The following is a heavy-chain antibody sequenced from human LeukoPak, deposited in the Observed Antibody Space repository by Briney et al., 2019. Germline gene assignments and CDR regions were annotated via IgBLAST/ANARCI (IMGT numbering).Heavy chain of an antibody. V-gene: IGHV1-2*02. CDR3: ARGKSNLVALNWLDP. D-gene: IGHD5-24*01. Sequence: ASVKVSCKDSGYTFNGYYIHWVRQAPGQGLEWMGWINPNSGGTNYAQKFQDRVTMTRDTSISTAYMELSRLTSDDTATYYCARGKSNLVALNWLDPWGQGTRVTVSS. J-gene: IGHJ5*02. CDR1: GYTFNGYY. CDR2: INPNSGGT.